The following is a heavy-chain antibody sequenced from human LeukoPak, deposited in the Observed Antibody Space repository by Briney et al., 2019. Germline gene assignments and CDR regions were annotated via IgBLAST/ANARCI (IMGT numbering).Heavy chain of an antibody. CDR1: GGSISSYY. CDR2: IYTSGST. V-gene: IGHV4-4*07. J-gene: IGHJ3*01. D-gene: IGHD3-22*01. Sequence: PSETLSLTCTVSGGSISSYYWSWIRQPAGKGLEWIGRIYTSGSTNYNPSLKSRVTMSVDTSKNQFSLKLSSVTAADTAVYYCARDRGRVYYDSSGPNDAFDLWGQGTMVTVSS. CDR3: ARDRGRVYYDSSGPNDAFDL.